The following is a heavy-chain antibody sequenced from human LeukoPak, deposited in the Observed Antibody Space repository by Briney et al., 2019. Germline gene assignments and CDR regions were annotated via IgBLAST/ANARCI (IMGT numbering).Heavy chain of an antibody. D-gene: IGHD2-2*02. Sequence: GASVKVSCKASGYTFTSYDINWVRQATGQGLEWMGWMNPNSGNTGYAQKFQGRVTMTRNTSISTAYMELSSLRSEDTAVYYCARKSDQLLYGYYYYYYMDVWGKGTTVTVSS. CDR1: GYTFTSYD. CDR2: MNPNSGNT. J-gene: IGHJ6*03. V-gene: IGHV1-8*01. CDR3: ARKSDQLLYGYYYYYYMDV.